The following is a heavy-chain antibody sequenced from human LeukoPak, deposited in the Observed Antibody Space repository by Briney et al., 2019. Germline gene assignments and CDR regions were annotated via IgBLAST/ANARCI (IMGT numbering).Heavy chain of an antibody. CDR2: IKEDGTGT. D-gene: IGHD5-24*01. CDR3: AKEGRSLQTY. CDR1: GFMFSSNW. V-gene: IGHV3-7*03. J-gene: IGHJ4*02. Sequence: GGSLRLSCAASGFMFSSNWMSWVRLAPGKGLEWVANIKEDGTGTYYVDSVKGRFTISRDNAKNSLYLQMNSLRVEDTAVYYCAKEGRSLQTYWGQGTLVAVSS.